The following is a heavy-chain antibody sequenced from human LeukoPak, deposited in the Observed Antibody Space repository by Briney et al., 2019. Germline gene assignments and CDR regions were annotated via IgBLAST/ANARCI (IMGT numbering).Heavy chain of an antibody. D-gene: IGHD4-17*01. CDR1: GGSFSGYY. CDR2: INHSGST. J-gene: IGHJ5*02. Sequence: SETLSLTCAVYGGSFSGYYWSWIRQPPGKGLEWIEEINHSGSTNYNPSLKSRVTISVDTSKNQFSLKLSSVTAADTAVYYCARSPDYGDYSNWFDPWGQGTLVTVSS. CDR3: ARSPDYGDYSNWFDP. V-gene: IGHV4-34*01.